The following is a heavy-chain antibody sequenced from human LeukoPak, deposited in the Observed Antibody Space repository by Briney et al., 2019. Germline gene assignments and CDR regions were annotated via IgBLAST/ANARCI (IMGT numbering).Heavy chain of an antibody. D-gene: IGHD1-1*01. V-gene: IGHV4-4*07. CDR2: IYTSGST. CDR3: ARQLERRHHYYYGMDV. CDR1: GGSISSYY. J-gene: IGHJ6*02. Sequence: SETLSLTCTVSGGSISSYYWSWIRQPAGKGLEWIGRIYTSGSTYYNPSLKSRVNMSVDTSKNQFSLKLSSVTAADTAVYYCARQLERRHHYYYGMDVWGQGTTVTVSS.